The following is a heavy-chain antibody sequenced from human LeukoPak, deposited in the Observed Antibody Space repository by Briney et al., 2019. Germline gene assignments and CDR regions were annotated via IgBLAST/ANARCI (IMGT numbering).Heavy chain of an antibody. V-gene: IGHV3-43*01. CDR3: VKEHNSGWPNFDS. J-gene: IGHJ5*01. CDR1: GFTFKTYT. D-gene: IGHD5-12*01. CDR2: IRGKGDYS. Sequence: GGSLRLSCAASGFTFKTYTMHCVRQSPRKGLEWVSLIRGKGDYSYYADSVRGRFTVSRDNRKNSLYLQMNSLKTEDTAFYYCVKEHNSGWPNFDSWGQGTLVTVSS.